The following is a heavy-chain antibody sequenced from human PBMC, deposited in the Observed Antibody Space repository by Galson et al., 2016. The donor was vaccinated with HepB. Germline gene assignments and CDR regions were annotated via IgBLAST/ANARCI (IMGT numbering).Heavy chain of an antibody. J-gene: IGHJ4*02. CDR2: IRTSDDNI. CDR3: ARGAVSHY. V-gene: IGHV1-18*01. CDR1: GYTFTTYG. Sequence: SVKVSCKASGYTFTTYGVTWVRQAPGQGLEWVGWIRTSDDNIQYSQKLQGRVTMTTDTSTTTAYMELRSLRSDDTAVYYCARGAVSHYWGQGTLVTVSS. D-gene: IGHD6-19*01.